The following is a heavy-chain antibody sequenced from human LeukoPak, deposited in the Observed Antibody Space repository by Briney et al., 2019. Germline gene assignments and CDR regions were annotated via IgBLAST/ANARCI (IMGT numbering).Heavy chain of an antibody. CDR1: GFTFSSYG. Sequence: GGSLRLSCAASGFTFSSYGMHWVRRAPGKGLEWVAVISYDGSNKYYADSVKGRFTISRDNSKNTLYLQMNSLRAEDTAVYYCAKEARYIYVWEAFDIWGQGTMVTVSS. CDR2: ISYDGSNK. CDR3: AKEARYIYVWEAFDI. D-gene: IGHD5-18*01. J-gene: IGHJ3*02. V-gene: IGHV3-30*18.